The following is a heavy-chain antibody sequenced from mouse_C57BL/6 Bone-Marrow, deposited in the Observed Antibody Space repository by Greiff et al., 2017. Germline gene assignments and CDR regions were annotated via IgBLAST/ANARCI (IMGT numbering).Heavy chain of an antibody. J-gene: IGHJ1*03. CDR1: GYTFTSYG. CDR3: YYYGSTDWYFDG. V-gene: IGHV1-81*01. Sequence: VQLQQSGAELARPGASVKLSCKASGYTFTSYGISWVKQRTGQGLEWIGEIYPRSGNTYYNEKFKGKATLTADKSSSTAYMDLRSLTSEDSAVYFCYYYGSTDWYFDGWGTGTTVTVSS. D-gene: IGHD1-1*01. CDR2: IYPRSGNT.